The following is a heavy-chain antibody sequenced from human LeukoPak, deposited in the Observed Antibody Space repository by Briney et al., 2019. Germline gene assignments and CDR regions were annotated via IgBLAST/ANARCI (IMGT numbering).Heavy chain of an antibody. CDR2: ISSSSSYI. CDR1: GFTVSTNY. D-gene: IGHD2-21*01. V-gene: IGHV3-21*01. CDR3: ARLGNGRIPTDY. J-gene: IGHJ4*02. Sequence: GGSLRLSCAASGFTVSTNYMTWVRQAPGKGLEWVSSISSSSSYIYYADSVKGRFTISRDNAKNSLYLQMNSLRAEDTAVYYCARLGNGRIPTDYWGQGTLVTVSS.